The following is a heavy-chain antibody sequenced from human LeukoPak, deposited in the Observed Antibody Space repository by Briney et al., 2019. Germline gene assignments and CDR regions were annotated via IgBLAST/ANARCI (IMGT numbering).Heavy chain of an antibody. Sequence: SETLSLTCTVSGGSISSYYWSWIRQPPGKGLEWIGYIYYSGSTNYNPSLKSRVTISVDTSKYQFSLKLSSVTAADTAVYYCARGAGRYSSSCLFDYWGQGTLVTVSS. D-gene: IGHD6-13*01. CDR2: IYYSGST. CDR1: GGSISSYY. V-gene: IGHV4-59*01. J-gene: IGHJ4*02. CDR3: ARGAGRYSSSCLFDY.